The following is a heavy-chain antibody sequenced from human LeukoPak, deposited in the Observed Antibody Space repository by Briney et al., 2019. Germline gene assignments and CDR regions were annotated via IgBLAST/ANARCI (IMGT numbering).Heavy chain of an antibody. J-gene: IGHJ2*01. D-gene: IGHD3-22*01. CDR3: ARPRLGYYDSSGYYYDGAYWYFDL. Sequence: GGSLRLSCAASGFTFSSYAMHWLRQAPGKGLEGVTVISYDGNNKYYADSVKGRFTISRDNSKNPLNLQMNSLRTADTALYYCARPRLGYYDSSGYYYDGAYWYFDLWGRGTLVTVSS. CDR1: GFTFSSYA. V-gene: IGHV3-30-3*01. CDR2: ISYDGNNK.